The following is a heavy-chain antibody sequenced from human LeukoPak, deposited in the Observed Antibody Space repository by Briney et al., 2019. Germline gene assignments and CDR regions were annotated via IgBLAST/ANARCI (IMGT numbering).Heavy chain of an antibody. CDR1: GDSISSYF. J-gene: IGHJ4*02. CDR2: IYYSGST. Sequence: PSETLSLTCTVSGDSISSYFWTWIRQPPGKGLEWIGYIYYSGSTNYNPSLKSRVTISVDTSKNQFSLKLDSVTAADTAVYYCASGHFGYFDYWGQGTLVTVSS. D-gene: IGHD3-3*01. V-gene: IGHV4-59*01. CDR3: ASGHFGYFDY.